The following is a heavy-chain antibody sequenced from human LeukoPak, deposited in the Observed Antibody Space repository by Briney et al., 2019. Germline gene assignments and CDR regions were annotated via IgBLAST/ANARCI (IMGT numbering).Heavy chain of an antibody. J-gene: IGHJ6*03. CDR2: IIPIFGTA. V-gene: IGHV1-69*05. CDR3: ARGLVVEWSGRYYMDV. Sequence: SVTVSCKASGGTFINYPISWVRQAPGQGLEGMGGIIPIFGTANYAQKFQGRVTITTDESTSTAYMELSSLRSEDTAVYYCARGLVVEWSGRYYMDVWGKGTTVTVSS. D-gene: IGHD2-15*01. CDR1: GGTFINYP.